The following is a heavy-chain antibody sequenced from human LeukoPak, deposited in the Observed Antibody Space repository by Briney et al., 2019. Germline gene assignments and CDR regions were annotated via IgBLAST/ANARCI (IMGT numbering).Heavy chain of an antibody. V-gene: IGHV3-30*02. CDR1: GFTFSLYG. Sequence: GGSLRLSCAASGFTFSLYGMHWVRQAPGKGLEWVAFIYYDGSHKYFEDSVKGRFTISRDNSNNSLYLQMNILRAEDTAVYYCAKSQFSPQRYHYSIEVWGKGTTVTVST. D-gene: IGHD5-24*01. CDR3: AKSQFSPQRYHYSIEV. CDR2: IYYDGSHK. J-gene: IGHJ6*04.